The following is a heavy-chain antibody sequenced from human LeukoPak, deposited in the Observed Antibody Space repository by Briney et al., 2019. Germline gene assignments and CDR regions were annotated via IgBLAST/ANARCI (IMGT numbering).Heavy chain of an antibody. D-gene: IGHD2-2*01. J-gene: IGHJ5*02. Sequence: TLSLTCTVSGASTSSGDYYWSWIRQPPGKGLEWIGYIYYSGSTYYNPSLKSRVTISLDTSKNQFSLKLSSMPAADTAVDYCSREQGSTSDHNWFDPWGQGTLVTVSS. CDR2: IYYSGST. V-gene: IGHV4-30-4*08. CDR1: GASTSSGDYY. CDR3: SREQGSTSDHNWFDP.